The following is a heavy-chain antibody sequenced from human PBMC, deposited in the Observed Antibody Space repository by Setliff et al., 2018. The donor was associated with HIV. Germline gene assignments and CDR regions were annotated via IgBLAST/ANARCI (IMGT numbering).Heavy chain of an antibody. J-gene: IGHJ4*02. CDR1: GGSISSGGFY. V-gene: IGHV4-31*02. CDR2: IYTSGSP. D-gene: IGHD3-22*01. CDR3: ARGLSFYDPGGFDY. Sequence: KSSETLSLTCTVTGGSISSGGFYWTWIRQHPGKGLEWIGYIYTSGSPNYNPSLKSRVTISVDTSKNQFSLKLSSVTAADTAVYFCARGLSFYDPGGFDYWGQGTLVTVSS.